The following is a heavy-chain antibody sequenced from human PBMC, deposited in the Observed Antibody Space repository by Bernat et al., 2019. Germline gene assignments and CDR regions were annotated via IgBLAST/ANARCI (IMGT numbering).Heavy chain of an antibody. CDR3: ARAPQYYDVWSGDPPVHYDYMDV. D-gene: IGHD3-3*01. V-gene: IGHV4-59*01. J-gene: IGHJ6*03. CDR2: IYYSGST. CDR1: GGSISSYY. Sequence: QVQLQESGPGLVKPSETLSLTCTVSGGSISSYYWSWIRQPPGKGLEWIGYIYYSGSTNYNPSLKSRVTISVDTSKNQFSLKLSSVTAADTAVYYCARAPQYYDVWSGDPPVHYDYMDVWGKGTTVTVSS.